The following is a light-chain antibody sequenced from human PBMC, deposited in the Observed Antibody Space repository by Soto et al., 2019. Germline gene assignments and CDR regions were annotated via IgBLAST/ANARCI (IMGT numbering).Light chain of an antibody. V-gene: IGKV3-15*01. Sequence: EIVMTQSPATLSVSPGERATLSCRASPSVSSALAWYQQKPGQAPRLLIYGASTRATGIPARFSGSGSGTEFTLTISSLQSEDFAVYYCQQYNNWLITFGQGTRLEIK. CDR3: QQYNNWLIT. CDR1: PSVSSA. CDR2: GAS. J-gene: IGKJ5*01.